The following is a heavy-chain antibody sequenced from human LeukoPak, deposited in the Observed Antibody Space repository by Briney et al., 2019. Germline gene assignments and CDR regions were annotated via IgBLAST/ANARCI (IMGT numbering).Heavy chain of an antibody. Sequence: ASVKVSCKASGYTFNGYYMHWVRQAPGQGLEWMGRINPNSGGTNYAQKFQGRVTMTRVTCISTAYMELSRLRSDDTAVYYCARVGCSGGSCAYYWFDPWGQGTLVTVSS. D-gene: IGHD2-15*01. J-gene: IGHJ5*02. CDR1: GYTFNGYY. CDR2: INPNSGGT. V-gene: IGHV1-2*06. CDR3: ARVGCSGGSCAYYWFDP.